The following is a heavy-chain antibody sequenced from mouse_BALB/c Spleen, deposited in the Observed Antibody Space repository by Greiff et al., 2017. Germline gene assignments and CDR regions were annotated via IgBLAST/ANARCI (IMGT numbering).Heavy chain of an antibody. CDR1: GFNIKDTY. D-gene: IGHD2-3*01. Sequence: VQLQQSGAELVKPGASVKLSCTASGFNIKDTYMHWVKQRPEQGLEWIGRIDPANGNTKYDPKFQGKATITADTSSNTAYLQLSSLTSEDTAVYYGARDGYPGWCAYGGQGTLVCLC. CDR3: ARDGYPGWCAY. CDR2: IDPANGNT. V-gene: IGHV14-3*02. J-gene: IGHJ3*01.